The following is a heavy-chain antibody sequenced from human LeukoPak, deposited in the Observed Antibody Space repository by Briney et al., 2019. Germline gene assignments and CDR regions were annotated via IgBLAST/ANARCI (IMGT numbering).Heavy chain of an antibody. CDR2: IYTSGST. CDR1: GGSISSYY. Sequence: PSETLSLTCTVSGGSISSYYWSWIRQPPGKGLEWLWYIYTSGSTNYNPSLKNRVTTSLETSKNQFSLTLSSVTAADTAVYYRAKHPPPAAGTTEVLYYFDYWGQGTLVTVSS. D-gene: IGHD6-13*01. J-gene: IGHJ4*02. CDR3: AKHPPPAAGTTEVLYYFDY. V-gene: IGHV4-4*09.